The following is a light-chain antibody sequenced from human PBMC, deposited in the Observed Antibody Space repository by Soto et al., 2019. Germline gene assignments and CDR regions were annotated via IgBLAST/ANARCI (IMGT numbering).Light chain of an antibody. CDR1: QSVSNS. J-gene: IGKJ4*01. CDR3: QQRSNWPPLT. V-gene: IGKV3-11*01. Sequence: EIVLTQSPATLSLSPGERATLSCRASQSVSNSLAWYQQKPGQAPRLLIYDASNRATGIPARFSGSGSETGFTLTISSLEPEDFAVYYCQQRSNWPPLTFGGGTKVEIK. CDR2: DAS.